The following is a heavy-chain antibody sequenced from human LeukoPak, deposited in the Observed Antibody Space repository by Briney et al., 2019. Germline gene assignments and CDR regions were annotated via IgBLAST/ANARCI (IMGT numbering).Heavy chain of an antibody. Sequence: LSGTLSLTCTVSGGSISSYYWSWIRQPPGKGLEWIGYIYYSGSTNYNPSLKSRVTISVDTSKNQFSLKLSSVTAADTAVYYCARDYGDYSGYFQHWGQGTLVTVSS. CDR3: ARDYGDYSGYFQH. J-gene: IGHJ1*01. CDR1: GGSISSYY. CDR2: IYYSGST. V-gene: IGHV4-59*01. D-gene: IGHD4-17*01.